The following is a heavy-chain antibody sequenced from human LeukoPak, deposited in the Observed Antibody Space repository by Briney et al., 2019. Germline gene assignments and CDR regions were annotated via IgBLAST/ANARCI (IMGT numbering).Heavy chain of an antibody. Sequence: PSETLSLTCAVYGGSFSGYYWSWIRQPPGKGLEWIGEINHSGSTNYNPSLKSRVTISVDTSKNQFSLKLSSVTAADTAVYYCARGPQYDILTGYYLDYWGQGTLATVSS. D-gene: IGHD3-9*01. V-gene: IGHV4-34*01. CDR2: INHSGST. J-gene: IGHJ4*02. CDR3: ARGPQYDILTGYYLDY. CDR1: GGSFSGYY.